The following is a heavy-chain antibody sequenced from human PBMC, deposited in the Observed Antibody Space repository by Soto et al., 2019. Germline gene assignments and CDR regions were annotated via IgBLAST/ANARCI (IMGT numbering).Heavy chain of an antibody. Sequence: QVQLVQSGAEVKKPGSSVKVSCKASGGTFSCYGISWVRQAPGQGLEWMGGIIPIIGTANYAQKFQGRVTITADESTSTAYMELSSLRSEDTAVYYCARPTYYDFWSGYQTGYYYYGMDVWGQGTTVTVSS. CDR1: GGTFSCYG. CDR3: ARPTYYDFWSGYQTGYYYYGMDV. CDR2: IIPIIGTA. D-gene: IGHD3-3*01. V-gene: IGHV1-69*12. J-gene: IGHJ6*02.